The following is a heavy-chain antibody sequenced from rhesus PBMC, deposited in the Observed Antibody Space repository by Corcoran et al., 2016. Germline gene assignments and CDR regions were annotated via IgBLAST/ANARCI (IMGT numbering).Heavy chain of an antibody. V-gene: IGHV4-173*01. D-gene: IGHD4-23*01. Sequence: QLQLQESGPGLVKPSETLSLTCAVSGGSISSNYWSWIRQPPGKGLEWIGRISGSGGSPHYKPSLKSRVTISTDPSKNQFSLKLSSVTAADTAVYYCARYSNYYGLDSWGQGVVVTVSS. CDR3: ARYSNYYGLDS. CDR1: GGSISSNY. CDR2: ISGSGGSP. J-gene: IGHJ6*01.